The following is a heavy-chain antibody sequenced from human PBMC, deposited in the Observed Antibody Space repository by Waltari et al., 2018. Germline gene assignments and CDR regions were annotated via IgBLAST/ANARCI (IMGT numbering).Heavy chain of an antibody. V-gene: IGHV4-61*02. Sequence: QVQLQESGPGLVKPSQTLSLTCTVSGGSISSGSYYWSWIRQPAGKGLEWIGRTYPSGSTNYNPALKSRVTISVDTSKNQFSLKLSSVTAADTAVYYCARGRMQWSFDYWGQGTLVTVSS. CDR3: ARGRMQWSFDY. CDR1: GGSISSGSYY. D-gene: IGHD6-19*01. CDR2: TYPSGST. J-gene: IGHJ4*02.